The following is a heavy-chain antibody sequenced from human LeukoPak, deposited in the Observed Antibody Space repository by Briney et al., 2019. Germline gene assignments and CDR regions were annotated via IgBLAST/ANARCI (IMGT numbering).Heavy chain of an antibody. V-gene: IGHV4-39*01. J-gene: IGHJ4*02. D-gene: IGHD2-2*01. CDR2: IYYSGST. CDR3: ARQLGYCSSTSCYADKVDY. CDR1: GGSISSSSYY. Sequence: SETLSLTCTVSGGSISSSSYYWGWIRQPPGKGLEWIGSIYYSGSTYYNPSLKIRVTISVGTSKNQFSLKLSSVTAADTAVYYCARQLGYCSSTSCYADKVDYWGQGTLVTVSS.